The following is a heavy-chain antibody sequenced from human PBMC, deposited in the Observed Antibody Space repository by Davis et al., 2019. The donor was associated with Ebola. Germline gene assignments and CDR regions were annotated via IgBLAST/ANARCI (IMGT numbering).Heavy chain of an antibody. CDR1: GFTFSGSA. J-gene: IGHJ4*02. CDR2: IGSKANSYAT. D-gene: IGHD1-1*01. CDR3: HDGFDY. Sequence: GGSLRLSCAASGFTFSGSAMHWVRQASGNGLEWVGRIGSKANSYATAYSASVTGRFTISRDDSKNTAYLQMNSLKTEDTAVYYGHDGFDYWGQGTLVTVSS. V-gene: IGHV3-73*01.